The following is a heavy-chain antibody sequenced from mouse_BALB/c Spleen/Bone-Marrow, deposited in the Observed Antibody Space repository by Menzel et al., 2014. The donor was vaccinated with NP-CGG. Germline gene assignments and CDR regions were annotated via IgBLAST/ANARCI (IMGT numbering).Heavy chain of an antibody. CDR2: IDPANGNT. CDR3: ARIYYYGRGYFDY. Sequence: EVKLQESGAELVKPGASVKLSCTASGFNIKDTYMRWVKQRPEQGLEWIGRIDPANGNTKYDPKFQGKATITADTSSNTAYLQLSSLTSEDTAVYYCARIYYYGRGYFDYWGQGTTLTVSS. CDR1: GFNIKDTY. V-gene: IGHV14-3*02. J-gene: IGHJ2*01. D-gene: IGHD1-1*01.